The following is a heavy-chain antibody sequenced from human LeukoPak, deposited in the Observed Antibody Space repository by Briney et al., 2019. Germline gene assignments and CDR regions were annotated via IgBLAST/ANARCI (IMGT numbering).Heavy chain of an antibody. CDR3: ARGRYSGFDI. D-gene: IGHD1-26*01. Sequence: SQTLSLTFALSGDSLFTSGVAWNWIRQSPSRGLEWLGSTYYTSRWSNEYAVSLKSRITVNTDTSKIQFSLQLGSVTPEDTALYYCARGRYSGFDIWGQGTTVTVSS. CDR1: GDSLFTSGVA. V-gene: IGHV6-1*01. CDR2: TYYTSRWSN. J-gene: IGHJ3*02.